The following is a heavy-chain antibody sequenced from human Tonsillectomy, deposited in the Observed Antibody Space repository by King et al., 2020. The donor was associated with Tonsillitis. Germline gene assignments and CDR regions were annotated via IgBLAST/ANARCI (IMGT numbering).Heavy chain of an antibody. V-gene: IGHV3-23*04. CDR1: GFTFSNYD. J-gene: IGHJ3*02. CDR3: APNSIQAFDI. D-gene: IGHD2-2*02. CDR2: ISGSGGRT. Sequence: VQLVESGGGLVQPGGSLRLSCAASGFTFSNYDMSWVRQAPGKGLEWVSSISGSGGRTYYADSVKGRCTISRDNSKNTVYLQMNSLRAEDTAVYYCAPNSIQAFDIWGQGTMVTVSS.